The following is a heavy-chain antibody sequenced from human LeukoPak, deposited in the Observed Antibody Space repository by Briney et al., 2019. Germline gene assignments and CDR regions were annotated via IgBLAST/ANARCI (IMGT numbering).Heavy chain of an antibody. CDR3: ARVIGDQLTYYYYYYGMDV. V-gene: IGHV3-53*01. CDR2: IYSGGST. Sequence: SLIPACAASRFTVRSNYMSLVRQAPGKGVEWGSVIYSGGSTYYADSVKGRFTISRDNSKNTLYLQMNSLRAEDTAVYYCARVIGDQLTYYYYYYGMDVWGQGTTVTVYS. D-gene: IGHD2-2*01. CDR1: RFTVRSNY. J-gene: IGHJ6*02.